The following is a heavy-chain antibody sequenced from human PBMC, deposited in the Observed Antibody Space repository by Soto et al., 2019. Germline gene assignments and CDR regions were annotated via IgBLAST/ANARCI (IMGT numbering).Heavy chain of an antibody. Sequence: SETLSLTCTVSGGSISDISYCWGWIRQPPGKGLQWIGCMFYSGATYYNPSLKSRVTISVDTSKNQFSLKLSSVTAADTAVFYCARHRARNWFDPWGQGTLVTVSS. J-gene: IGHJ5*02. CDR2: MFYSGAT. D-gene: IGHD6-6*01. CDR3: ARHRARNWFDP. V-gene: IGHV4-39*01. CDR1: GGSISDISYC.